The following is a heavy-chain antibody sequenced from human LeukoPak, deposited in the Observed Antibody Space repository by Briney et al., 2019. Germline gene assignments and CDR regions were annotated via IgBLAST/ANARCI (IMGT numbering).Heavy chain of an antibody. CDR2: IWSDGSYQ. CDR1: GFTFSAYG. V-gene: IGHV3-30*02. CDR3: ARDQGKGKLRITSLMDV. J-gene: IGHJ6*04. D-gene: IGHD3-16*01. Sequence: GGSLRLSCVTSGFTFSAYGMHWVRQAPGKGLEWVALIWSDGSYQYYADSVKGRFTISRDNSKNTLYLQMNSLRAEDTAVYYCARDQGKGKLRITSLMDVWGKGTTVTVSS.